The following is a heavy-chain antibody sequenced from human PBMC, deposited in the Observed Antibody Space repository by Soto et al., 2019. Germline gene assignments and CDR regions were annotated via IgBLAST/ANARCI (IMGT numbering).Heavy chain of an antibody. J-gene: IGHJ4*02. CDR3: TTRPYTYQVLLLGYLDF. CDR1: EFTFTNAW. CDR2: IKSTSDGGTT. Sequence: EVQLVESGGGFVQPGGSLRLSCAASEFTFTNAWMSWVRQAPGKRLEWVGRIKSTSDGGTTDYAAAVKGRFTISRDDSKNTVYLQMNSLTIEDTAVYYCTTRPYTYQVLLLGYLDFWGQGALVTVSS. D-gene: IGHD3-16*01. V-gene: IGHV3-15*01.